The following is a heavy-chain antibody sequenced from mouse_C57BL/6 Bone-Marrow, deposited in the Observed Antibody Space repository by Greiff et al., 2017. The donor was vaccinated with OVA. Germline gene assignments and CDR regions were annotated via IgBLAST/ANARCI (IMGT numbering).Heavy chain of an antibody. Sequence: QVQPQQPGAELVRPGSSVKLSCKASGYTFTSYWMHWVKQRPIQGLEWIGNIDPSDSETHYNQKFKDKATLTVDKSSSTAYMQLSSLTSEDSAVYYCARYGSSLYYFDYWGQGTTLTVSS. V-gene: IGHV1-52*01. D-gene: IGHD1-1*01. CDR2: IDPSDSET. CDR3: ARYGSSLYYFDY. J-gene: IGHJ2*01. CDR1: GYTFTSYW.